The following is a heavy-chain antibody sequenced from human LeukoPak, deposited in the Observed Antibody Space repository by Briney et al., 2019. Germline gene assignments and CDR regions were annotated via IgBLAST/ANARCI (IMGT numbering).Heavy chain of an antibody. V-gene: IGHV3-30*04. D-gene: IGHD1-26*01. CDR1: GFTFSSYA. J-gene: IGHJ5*02. Sequence: GGSLRLSCAASGFTFSSYAMHWVRQAPGKGLEWVAVISYDGSNKYYADSVKGRFTISRDNSKNTLYLQMNSLRAEDTAVYYCASGALWAWGQGTLVTVSS. CDR2: ISYDGSNK. CDR3: ASGALWA.